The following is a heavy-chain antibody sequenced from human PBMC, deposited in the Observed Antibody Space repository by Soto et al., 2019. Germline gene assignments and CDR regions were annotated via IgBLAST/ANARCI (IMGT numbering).Heavy chain of an antibody. Sequence: QVQLVQSGAEVKKPGASVKVSCKASGYTFTSYDINWVRQATGQGLEWMGWMNPNNNNTGYAQKCQGRVTMTRTTSISTAYMELSSLGSEDTAVYYCARGPHPYFNDYWGQGTLVTVSS. J-gene: IGHJ4*02. CDR1: GYTFTSYD. D-gene: IGHD2-8*01. V-gene: IGHV1-8*01. CDR2: MNPNNNNT. CDR3: ARGPHPYFNDY.